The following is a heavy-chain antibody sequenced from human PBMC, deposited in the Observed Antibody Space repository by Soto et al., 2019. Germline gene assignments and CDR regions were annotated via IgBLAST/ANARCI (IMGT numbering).Heavy chain of an antibody. V-gene: IGHV4-31*03. CDR2: IYYSGST. D-gene: IGHD6-6*01. Sequence: SETLSLTCTVSGGSISSGGYYWSWIRQHPGKGLEWIGYIYYSGSTYYNPSLKSRVTISVDTSKNQFSLKLSSVTAADTAVYYCAREMGAAPDPSYYYYYGMDVWGQGTTVTVSS. J-gene: IGHJ6*02. CDR1: GGSISSGGYY. CDR3: AREMGAAPDPSYYYYYGMDV.